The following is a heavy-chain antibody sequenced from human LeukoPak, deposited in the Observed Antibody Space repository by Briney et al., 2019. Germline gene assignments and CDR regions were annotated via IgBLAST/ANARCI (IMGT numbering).Heavy chain of an antibody. Sequence: PGGSLRLSCAASGFTFSSYSMTWVRQAPGKGLEWVSSISSSSSYIYYADSVKGRFTISRDNAKNSLYLQMNSLRAEDTAVYYCARDLTGAGSSWLFDYWGQGTLVTVSS. J-gene: IGHJ4*02. CDR3: ARDLTGAGSSWLFDY. V-gene: IGHV3-21*01. CDR2: ISSSSSYI. CDR1: GFTFSSYS. D-gene: IGHD6-13*01.